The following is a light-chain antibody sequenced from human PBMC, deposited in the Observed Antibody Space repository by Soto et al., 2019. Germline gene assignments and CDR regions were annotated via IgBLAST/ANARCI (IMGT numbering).Light chain of an antibody. CDR3: QQYYTYTWT. Sequence: DIQMTQSPSTPSASVGDRVTITCRASQSIVSWLAWYQQKLGKAPKLLIYKASTLESGVPSRFSGSGSGTEFTLTISSLQPDDFATYYCQQYYTYTWTFGPGTKVDIK. J-gene: IGKJ1*01. CDR1: QSIVSW. V-gene: IGKV1-5*03. CDR2: KAS.